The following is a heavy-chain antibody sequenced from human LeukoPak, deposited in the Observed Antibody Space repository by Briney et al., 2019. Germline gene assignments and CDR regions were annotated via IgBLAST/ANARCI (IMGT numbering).Heavy chain of an antibody. D-gene: IGHD4-11*01. V-gene: IGHV3-30*02. CDR1: GFTFSSYG. Sequence: GGSLRLSCAASGFTFSSYGMHWDRQAPGKGLEWVAFIRYDGSNTYYADSVKGRLTISRDNSKNTMYLQMNSLRAEDTAVYYCAKDSTVYYYYYMDVWGKGTTVTVSS. CDR3: AKDSTVYYYYYMDV. J-gene: IGHJ6*03. CDR2: IRYDGSNT.